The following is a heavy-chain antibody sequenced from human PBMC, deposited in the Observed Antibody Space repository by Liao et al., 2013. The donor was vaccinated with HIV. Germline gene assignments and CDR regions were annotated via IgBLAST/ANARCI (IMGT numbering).Heavy chain of an antibody. D-gene: IGHD2-21*01. CDR3: ARGVIADVGRFWYFDL. CDR1: GGSITSGGYY. V-gene: IGHV4-61*02. J-gene: IGHJ2*01. Sequence: QVQLQESGPGLVKPSQTLSLTCDVSGGSITSGGYYWNWIRQPAGETLEWIGRIYSTGSSSYNPSLKSRVTMSVDTSRNQFSLQLTSLSAADTAVYYCARGVIADVGRFWYFDLWGRGTLVTVSS. CDR2: IYSTGSS.